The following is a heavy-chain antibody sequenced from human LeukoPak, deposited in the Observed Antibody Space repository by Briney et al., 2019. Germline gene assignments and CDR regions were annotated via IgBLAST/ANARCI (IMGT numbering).Heavy chain of an antibody. CDR2: ISYEGGTQ. J-gene: IGHJ5*02. D-gene: IGHD3-10*01. V-gene: IGHV3-30*18. Sequence: PGMSLRLSCAASGVTLSPYGMHWVRQAPGKGLEWVAVISYEGGTQHYADSVKGRFIISRDNPRNTLYLQMNILRTEHTAVYYCAKEGTPQVSTWYDLWGQGTQVIVSS. CDR1: GVTLSPYG. CDR3: AKEGTPQVSTWYDL.